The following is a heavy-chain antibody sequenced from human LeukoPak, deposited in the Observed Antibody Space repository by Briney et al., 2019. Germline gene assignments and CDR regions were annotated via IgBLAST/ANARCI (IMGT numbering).Heavy chain of an antibody. CDR3: AKPIVGAPRA. V-gene: IGHV3-23*01. Sequence: GGSLRLSCAVSGFTFSSYAMSWVRQAPGKGLEWVSAISGSGGSTYYADPVKGRFTISRDNSKNTVYLQMNSLRAEDTALYYCAKPIVGAPRAWGPGTLVTVSS. CDR2: ISGSGGST. J-gene: IGHJ5*02. D-gene: IGHD1-26*01. CDR1: GFTFSSYA.